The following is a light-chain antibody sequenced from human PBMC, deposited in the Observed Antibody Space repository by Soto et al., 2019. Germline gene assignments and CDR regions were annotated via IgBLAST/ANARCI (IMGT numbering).Light chain of an antibody. CDR1: QGISSY. Sequence: IQLTQSPSSLSASVGDRVTITCRASQGISSYLAWYQQKPGKAPKLLIHAASTLQSGVPSRFSRRGSSTYFTLTTSSLQPEDFAAYYCPQHNSYPCTFGPGTKVDIK. J-gene: IGKJ3*01. CDR2: AAS. V-gene: IGKV1-9*01. CDR3: PQHNSYPCT.